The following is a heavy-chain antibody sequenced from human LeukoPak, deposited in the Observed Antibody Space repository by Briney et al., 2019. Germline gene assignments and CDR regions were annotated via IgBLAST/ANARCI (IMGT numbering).Heavy chain of an antibody. CDR1: GYGLTNFW. Sequence: ESLKISCKVSGYGLTNFWINWVRQMPGKGLEWMGRIDPSDSYTNYNPSFQCHVSLSADKSTTTAYLQWSSLKASDTAIYYCVTDYGDYFDYWGQGTLVTVSS. V-gene: IGHV5-10-1*01. CDR2: IDPSDSYT. J-gene: IGHJ4*02. CDR3: VTDYGDYFDY. D-gene: IGHD4-17*01.